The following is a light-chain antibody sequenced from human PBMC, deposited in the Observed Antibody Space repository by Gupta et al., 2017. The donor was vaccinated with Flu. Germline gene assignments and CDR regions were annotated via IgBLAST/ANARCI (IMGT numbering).Light chain of an antibody. CDR1: RSNIGAGYD. CDR3: QSFDSSLSGYVI. J-gene: IGLJ2*01. V-gene: IGLV1-40*01. Sequence: QSVLTQPPSVSGAPGQRVTISCTGTRSNIGAGYDVHWYQQFPGTAPKLLIYRNHNRPSGVPDRFSGSKSTTSASLVSTGLQAEDEAEYYCQSFDSSLSGYVIFGGGTKVTVL. CDR2: RNH.